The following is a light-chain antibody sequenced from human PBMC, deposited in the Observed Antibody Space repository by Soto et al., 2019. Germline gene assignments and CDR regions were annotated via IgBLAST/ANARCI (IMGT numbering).Light chain of an antibody. CDR2: AAS. Sequence: AIRMTQSPSSLSASTGDRVTITCRASQGISSYSAWYQQKPGKAPKLLIYAASTLQSGVPSRFSGSGSGTDFTLTISCLQSEDFATYYCQQYYSYSYTFGQGTKLEIK. J-gene: IGKJ2*01. V-gene: IGKV1-8*01. CDR1: QGISSY. CDR3: QQYYSYSYT.